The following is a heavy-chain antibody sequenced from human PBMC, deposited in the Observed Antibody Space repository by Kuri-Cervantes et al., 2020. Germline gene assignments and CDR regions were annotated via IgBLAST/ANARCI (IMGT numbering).Heavy chain of an antibody. J-gene: IGHJ4*02. CDR1: GFTFSSYS. D-gene: IGHD2-15*01. Sequence: GESLKISCAASGFTFSSYSMNWVRQAPGKGLEWVSSISSSSSCIYYADSVKGRFTISRDNAKNSLYLQMNSLRAEDTAVYYCARDAAGGAHTDYWGQGTLVTVSS. V-gene: IGHV3-21*01. CDR2: ISSSSSCI. CDR3: ARDAAGGAHTDY.